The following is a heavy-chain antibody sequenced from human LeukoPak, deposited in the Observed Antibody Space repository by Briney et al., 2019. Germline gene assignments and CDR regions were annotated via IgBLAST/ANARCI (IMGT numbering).Heavy chain of an antibody. CDR1: GFTFSDFG. Sequence: PGRSLRLSCAASGFTFSDFGMHWVRQAPGKGLESVAVISHDGNGKYSADSVKGRFTISRDNSKNTLYLQMDSLRVEDTAVYYCAKDRSYSGYEPLDHWGQGTLVSVSS. CDR3: AKDRSYSGYEPLDH. D-gene: IGHD1-26*01. V-gene: IGHV3-30*18. J-gene: IGHJ4*02. CDR2: ISHDGNGK.